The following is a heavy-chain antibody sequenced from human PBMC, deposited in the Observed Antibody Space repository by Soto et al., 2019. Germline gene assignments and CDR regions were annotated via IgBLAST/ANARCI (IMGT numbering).Heavy chain of an antibody. D-gene: IGHD3-10*01. Sequence: ASVKVSCKVSGYTLTELSMHWVRQAPGKGLEWMGGFDPEDGETIYAQKFQGRVTMTEDTSTDTAYMELSSLRSEDTAVYYCATGRVRFGDLNENFDYWGQGTLVTVSS. CDR1: GYTLTELS. CDR2: FDPEDGET. V-gene: IGHV1-24*01. J-gene: IGHJ4*02. CDR3: ATGRVRFGDLNENFDY.